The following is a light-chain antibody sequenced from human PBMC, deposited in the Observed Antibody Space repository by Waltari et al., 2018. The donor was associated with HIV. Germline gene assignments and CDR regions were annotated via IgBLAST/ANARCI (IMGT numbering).Light chain of an antibody. Sequence: QSALTQPPSASGSPGQSVTISCTGSNSDVGGYRYVSWYQQHPGKAPKLIISEVTKRPSGVPDRFSGSKSGNTASLTVSGLQAEDEADYFCTSYAGSFKGVVFGGGTKLTVL. CDR2: EVT. CDR3: TSYAGSFKGVV. V-gene: IGLV2-8*01. CDR1: NSDVGGYRY. J-gene: IGLJ2*01.